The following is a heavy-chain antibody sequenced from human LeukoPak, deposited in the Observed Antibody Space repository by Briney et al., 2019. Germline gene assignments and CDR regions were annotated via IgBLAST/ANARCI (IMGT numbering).Heavy chain of an antibody. V-gene: IGHV1-69-2*01. D-gene: IGHD3-22*01. Sequence: ATVKVSCKVSGYTFTDYYLHWVQQAPGKGLEWMGLVDPEDGETIYAAKFQGRVTITADTSTHTAFMQRSSLRSEAADGYYCSAVLYPYDNDGSGYPDYWGQGTLVTVSS. CDR1: GYTFTDYY. J-gene: IGHJ4*02. CDR3: SAVLYPYDNDGSGYPDY. CDR2: VDPEDGET.